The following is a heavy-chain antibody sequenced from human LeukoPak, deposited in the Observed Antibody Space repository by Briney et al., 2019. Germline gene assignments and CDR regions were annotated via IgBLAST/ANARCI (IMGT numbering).Heavy chain of an antibody. D-gene: IGHD5-24*01. CDR3: AREGDGYNFYFDY. Sequence: GGSLRLSCAASGFTFSSYSMNWVRQAPGKGLEWVSSISSSSSYIYYADSVKGRFTISRDNAKNSLYLQMNSLRAEDTAVYYCAREGDGYNFYFDYWGQGTLVTLSS. V-gene: IGHV3-21*01. CDR2: ISSSSSYI. J-gene: IGHJ4*02. CDR1: GFTFSSYS.